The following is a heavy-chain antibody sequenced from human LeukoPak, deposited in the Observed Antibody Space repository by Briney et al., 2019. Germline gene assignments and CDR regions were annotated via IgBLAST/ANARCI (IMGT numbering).Heavy chain of an antibody. D-gene: IGHD6-13*01. CDR2: IYYSGST. J-gene: IGHJ4*02. Sequence: SETLSLTRTVSGGSISSYYWSRIRQPPGKGLEWIGYIYYSGSTNYNPSLKSRVTIAVDTSKNQFSLKLSSVTAADTAVYYCARDLRGWGSSWFDYWGQGTLVTVSS. CDR3: ARDLRGWGSSWFDY. V-gene: IGHV4-59*01. CDR1: GGSISSYY.